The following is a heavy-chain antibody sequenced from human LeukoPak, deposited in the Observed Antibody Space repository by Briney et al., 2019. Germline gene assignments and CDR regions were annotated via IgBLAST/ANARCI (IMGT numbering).Heavy chain of an antibody. CDR2: ISGDGGST. Sequence: GGSLRLSCAASGFTFDDYAMHWVRQAPGKGLEWVSLISGDGGSTYYADSEKGRFTISRDNSKNSLYLQMNSLRTEDTALYYCAKGSPPGIAAAGSTLWDYWGQGTLVTVSS. CDR3: AKGSPPGIAAAGSTLWDY. D-gene: IGHD6-13*01. V-gene: IGHV3-43*02. J-gene: IGHJ4*02. CDR1: GFTFDDYA.